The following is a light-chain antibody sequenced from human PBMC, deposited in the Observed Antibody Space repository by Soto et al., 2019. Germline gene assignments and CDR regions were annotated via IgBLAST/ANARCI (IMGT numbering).Light chain of an antibody. V-gene: IGKV1-6*01. CDR2: AAS. CDR1: QDISSY. J-gene: IGKJ1*01. Sequence: IQMTQSPSSLSASVGDRVTITCRASQDISSYLAWYQQKPGKATKLLIYAASSLQSGVPSRFSGSGSGTDFTLTTSSLQPEDFATYYCLQDYNYPRTFGQGTKVDI. CDR3: LQDYNYPRT.